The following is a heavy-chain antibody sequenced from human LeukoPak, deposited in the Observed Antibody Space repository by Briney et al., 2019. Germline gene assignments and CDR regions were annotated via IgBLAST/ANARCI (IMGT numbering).Heavy chain of an antibody. J-gene: IGHJ4*02. D-gene: IGHD2-15*01. V-gene: IGHV1-69*17. CDR2: IIPIFGIA. CDR1: GGTFISYA. CDR3: ARDLGMGCSGGSCYAPFDY. Sequence: RASVKVSCKASGGTFISYAISWVRQAPGQGREWMGRIIPIFGIANYAQKFQGRVTITADKSTSTAYMELSSLRSEDTAVYYCARDLGMGCSGGSCYAPFDYWGQGTLVTVSS.